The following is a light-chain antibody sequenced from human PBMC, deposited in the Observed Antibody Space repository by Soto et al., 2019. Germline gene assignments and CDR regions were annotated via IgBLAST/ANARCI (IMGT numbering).Light chain of an antibody. CDR2: GTS. J-gene: IGKJ3*01. CDR3: HQYGGSPPFT. CDR1: QSVSSSF. V-gene: IGKV3-20*01. Sequence: EIVLTQSPGTLSLSPGERATLSCRASQSVSSSFLSWYQQKPGQAPRLLISGTSNRATGIPDRFSGSGSGTDFTLTISRLDPEDFAVYYCHQYGGSPPFTFGPGTRVDVK.